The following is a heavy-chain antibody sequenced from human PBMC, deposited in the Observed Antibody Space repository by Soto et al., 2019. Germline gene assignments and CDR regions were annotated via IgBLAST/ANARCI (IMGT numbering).Heavy chain of an antibody. CDR1: GGSISSYY. CDR2: IYYSGST. CDR3: ARRYGSCFDY. J-gene: IGHJ4*02. V-gene: IGHV4-59*08. D-gene: IGHD5-18*01. Sequence: SETLSLICTVSGGSISSYYWSWIRQPPGKGLEWIGYIYYSGSTNYNPSLKSRVTISVDTSKNQFSLKLSSVTAADTDVYYCARRYGSCFDYWGQGTLVTVSS.